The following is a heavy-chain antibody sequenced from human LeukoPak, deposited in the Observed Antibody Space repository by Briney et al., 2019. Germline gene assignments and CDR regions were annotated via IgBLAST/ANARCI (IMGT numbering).Heavy chain of an antibody. CDR2: ISGSGGST. D-gene: IGHD3-22*01. V-gene: IGHV3-23*01. CDR3: AKVASSGYSGFVDY. Sequence: ETLSLTCTVSGGSISSFYWSWVRQAPGKGLEWVSAISGSGGSTYYADSVKGRFTISRDNSKNTLYLQMNSLRAEDTAVYYCAKVASSGYSGFVDYWGQGTLVTVSS. CDR1: GGSISSFY. J-gene: IGHJ4*02.